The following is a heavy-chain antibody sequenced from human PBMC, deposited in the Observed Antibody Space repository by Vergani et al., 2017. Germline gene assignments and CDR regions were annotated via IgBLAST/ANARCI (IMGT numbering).Heavy chain of an antibody. CDR3: AKAGSVTSGSLQYNFYMDV. CDR1: GFSFSSHA. V-gene: IGHV3-30*18. Sequence: QVQLAGSGGGRVQPGRSLRLSCAASGFSFSSHAIHRVRQAPGKGLEWVAVISNDGSKKYYADSVKGRFTISRDNSKNTLDLQMNSLRTQDTAVYYCAKAGSVTSGSLQYNFYMDVWGKGTTVTVS. J-gene: IGHJ6*03. CDR2: ISNDGSKK. D-gene: IGHD3-10*01.